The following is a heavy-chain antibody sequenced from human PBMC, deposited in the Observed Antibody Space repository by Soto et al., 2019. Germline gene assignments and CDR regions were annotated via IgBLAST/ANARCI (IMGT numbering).Heavy chain of an antibody. CDR2: IKSKTDGGTT. CDR1: GFTFSNAL. J-gene: IGHJ4*02. Sequence: PGGSLRLSCAASGFTFSNALMNWVRQAPGKGLEWVGRIKSKTDGGTTDYAAPVKGRFTISRDDSKNTLYLQMNSLKTEDTAVYYCTTVEYYDILTGYIPLDYWGQGTLVTVSS. D-gene: IGHD3-9*01. V-gene: IGHV3-15*07. CDR3: TTVEYYDILTGYIPLDY.